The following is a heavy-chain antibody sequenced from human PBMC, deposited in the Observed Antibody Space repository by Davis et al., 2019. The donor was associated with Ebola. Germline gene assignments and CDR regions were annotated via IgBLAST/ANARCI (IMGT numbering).Heavy chain of an antibody. CDR1: GGSFSGYY. CDR3: ARAIGAVAAAFDP. J-gene: IGHJ5*02. CDR2: INHSGST. D-gene: IGHD6-19*01. V-gene: IGHV4-34*01. Sequence: SETLSLTCAVYGGSFSGYYWSWIRQPPGKGLEWIGEINHSGSTNYNPSLKSRVPISVDTSKNQFSLKLSSVTAADTAVYYCARAIGAVAAAFDPWGQGTLVTVSS.